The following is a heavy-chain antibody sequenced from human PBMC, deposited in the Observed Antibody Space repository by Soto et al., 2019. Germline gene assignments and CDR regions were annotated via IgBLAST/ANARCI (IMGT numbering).Heavy chain of an antibody. D-gene: IGHD2-2*01. Sequence: ASVKVSCKASGYTFTSYGISWVRQAPGQGLEWMGWISAYNGNTNYAQKLQGRVTMTTDTSTSTAYMELRSLRSDDTAVYYCARTLPVVPAARNSHYFDYWGQGTLVTVSS. V-gene: IGHV1-18*01. CDR3: ARTLPVVPAARNSHYFDY. J-gene: IGHJ4*02. CDR2: ISAYNGNT. CDR1: GYTFTSYG.